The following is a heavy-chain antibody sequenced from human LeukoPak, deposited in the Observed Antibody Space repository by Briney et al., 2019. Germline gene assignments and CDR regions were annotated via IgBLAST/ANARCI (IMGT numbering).Heavy chain of an antibody. CDR2: ISGSGGST. CDR1: GFTFSVYA. CDR3: AKVWSADFWSGYFTWFDH. J-gene: IGHJ5*02. V-gene: IGHV3-23*01. D-gene: IGHD3-3*01. Sequence: GGSLRLSCTASGFTFSVYAMIWVRQAPEKGLGWVSGISGSGGSTYYADSVKGRFTITRDNAKNTLYLQMNSLRAEDTAVYYCAKVWSADFWSGYFTWFDHWGQGTLVTVSS.